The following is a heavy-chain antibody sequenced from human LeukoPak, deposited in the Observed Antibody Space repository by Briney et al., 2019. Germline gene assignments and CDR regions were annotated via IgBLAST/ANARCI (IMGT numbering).Heavy chain of an antibody. CDR3: AAANVVYYDSSGYYDY. J-gene: IGHJ4*02. V-gene: IGHV1-8*01. D-gene: IGHD3-22*01. CDR2: MNPNSGNT. Sequence: ASVKVSCKASGYTFTSYDINWVRQATGQGLEWMGWMNPNSGNTGYAQKFQGRVTMTRNTSISTAYMELSSLRSEDTAVYYCAAANVVYYDSSGYYDYWGQGTLVTVSS. CDR1: GYTFTSYD.